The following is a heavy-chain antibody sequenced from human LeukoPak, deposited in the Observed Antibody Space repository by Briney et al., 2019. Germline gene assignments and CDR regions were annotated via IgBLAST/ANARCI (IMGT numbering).Heavy chain of an antibody. Sequence: PSETLSLTCAVSGGPISSSNWWSWVRQPPGKGLEWIGEIYRSGSTNYNPSLKSRVTISVDTSKNQSSLKLSSVTAADTAVYYCARRNVGYRSGQLDYWGQGTLVTVSS. CDR1: GGPISSSNW. V-gene: IGHV4-4*02. J-gene: IGHJ4*02. CDR2: IYRSGST. D-gene: IGHD6-19*01. CDR3: ARRNVGYRSGQLDY.